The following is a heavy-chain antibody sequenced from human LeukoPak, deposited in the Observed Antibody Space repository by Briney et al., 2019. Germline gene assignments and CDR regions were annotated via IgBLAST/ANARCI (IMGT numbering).Heavy chain of an antibody. CDR1: GFTFSSYV. CDR2: IRYEVSNK. D-gene: IGHD5-18*01. V-gene: IGHV3-30*02. Sequence: GGSLRLSCAASGFTFSSYVMHWVRQAPGKGREGGAFIRYEVSNKYYADSVKGRFTISRDNSKNTLYLQVNSLRAEDTAVYYCAKDPRGHSYGWSWRYFDYWGQGTLVTVSS. J-gene: IGHJ4*02. CDR3: AKDPRGHSYGWSWRYFDY.